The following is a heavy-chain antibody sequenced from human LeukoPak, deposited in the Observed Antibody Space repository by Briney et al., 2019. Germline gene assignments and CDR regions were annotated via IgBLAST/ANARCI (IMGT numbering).Heavy chain of an antibody. CDR3: ARVGDLEWLPTYYYYYYMDV. Sequence: GGSLRLSCAASGFTFDDYGMSWVRQAPGKGLEWVSGINWNGGSTGYADSVKGRFTISRDNAKNSLYLQMNSLRAEDTALYYCARVGDLEWLPTYYYYYYMDVWGKGTTVTVSS. V-gene: IGHV3-20*04. J-gene: IGHJ6*03. CDR1: GFTFDDYG. D-gene: IGHD3-3*01. CDR2: INWNGGST.